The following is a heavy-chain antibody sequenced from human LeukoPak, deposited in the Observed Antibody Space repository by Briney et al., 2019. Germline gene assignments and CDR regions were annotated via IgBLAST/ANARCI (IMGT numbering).Heavy chain of an antibody. V-gene: IGHV3-30-3*01. CDR2: ISYDGSNK. D-gene: IGHD3-10*01. CDR1: GFTFSSYA. Sequence: GGSLRLSCAASGFTFSSYAMHWVRQAPGKGLEWVAVISYDGSNKYYADSVKGRFTISRDNSKNTLYLQMNSLRAEDTAVYYCAKGGRWFGELIWDYYYGMDVWGQGTTVTVSS. J-gene: IGHJ6*02. CDR3: AKGGRWFGELIWDYYYGMDV.